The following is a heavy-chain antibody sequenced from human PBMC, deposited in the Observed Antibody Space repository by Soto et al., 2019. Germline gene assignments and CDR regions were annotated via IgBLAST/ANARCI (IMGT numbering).Heavy chain of an antibody. CDR2: ISYDGSNK. CDR1: GFTFSSYA. CDR3: ARDRGKHDFWSGPYYYYGMDV. J-gene: IGHJ6*02. Sequence: QVQLVESGGGVVQPGRSLRLSCAASGFTFSSYAMHWVRQAPGKGLEWVAVISYDGSNKYYADSVKGRFTISRDNSKNTLYLQMNSLRAEDTAVYYCARDRGKHDFWSGPYYYYGMDVWGQGTTVTVSS. D-gene: IGHD3-3*01. V-gene: IGHV3-30-3*01.